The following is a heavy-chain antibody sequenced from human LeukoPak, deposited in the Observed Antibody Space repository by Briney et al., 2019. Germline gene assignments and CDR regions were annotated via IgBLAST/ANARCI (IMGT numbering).Heavy chain of an antibody. Sequence: PGGSLRLACAVSGFTVSSNYVSWVRRAPGKGREWVSVIYRGGNTYYADSVKGRFTISRDNSKNTLYLQMNSLRAEDTAVYYCARPPQYSGSCADYYYYGMDVWGQGTTVTVSS. V-gene: IGHV3-66*02. CDR1: GFTVSSNY. D-gene: IGHD1-26*01. CDR2: IYRGGNT. J-gene: IGHJ6*02. CDR3: ARPPQYSGSCADYYYYGMDV.